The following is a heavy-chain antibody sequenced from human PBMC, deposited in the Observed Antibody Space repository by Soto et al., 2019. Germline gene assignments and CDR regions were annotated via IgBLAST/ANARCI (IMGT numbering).Heavy chain of an antibody. J-gene: IGHJ6*03. CDR2: INSDGSST. D-gene: IGHD5-12*01. CDR3: ARDAGYSGYDPYYYYYMDV. V-gene: IGHV3-74*01. Sequence: GGSLRLSCAASGFTFSSYWMHWVRQAPGKGLVWVSRINSDGSSTSYADSVKGRFTISRDNAKNTLYLQMNSLRAEDTAVYYCARDAGYSGYDPYYYYYMDVWGKGTTVTVSS. CDR1: GFTFSSYW.